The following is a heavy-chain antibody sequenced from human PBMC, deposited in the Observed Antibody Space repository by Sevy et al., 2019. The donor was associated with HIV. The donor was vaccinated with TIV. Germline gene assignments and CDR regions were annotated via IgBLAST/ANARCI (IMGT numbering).Heavy chain of an antibody. CDR1: GFTFSKYG. CDR3: VRGADYYYSSGANCDY. CDR2: IWYDGSNK. Sequence: GGSLRLSCAASGFTFSKYGMHWVRQAPGKGLEWVALIWYDGSNKYYADSVEGRFTISRDNSKNTLYLQMNSLRAEDTAVNYWVRGADYYYSSGANCDYWGQGTLVTVSS. V-gene: IGHV3-33*01. D-gene: IGHD3-22*01. J-gene: IGHJ4*02.